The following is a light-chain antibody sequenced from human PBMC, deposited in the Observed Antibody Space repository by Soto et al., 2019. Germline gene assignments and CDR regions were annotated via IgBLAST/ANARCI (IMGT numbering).Light chain of an antibody. J-gene: IGKJ5*01. Sequence: DIVMTQSPLSLPVTPGEPASISCRSSQSLLHSNGYNYLGWYLQKPGQSPQLLIYLGSNRASGVPDRFSGSGSGTDFTLRISRVEAEDVGVYYCKQLFQTQLSVGQGTRLEIK. V-gene: IGKV2-28*01. CDR2: LGS. CDR3: KQLFQTQLS. CDR1: QSLLHSNGYNY.